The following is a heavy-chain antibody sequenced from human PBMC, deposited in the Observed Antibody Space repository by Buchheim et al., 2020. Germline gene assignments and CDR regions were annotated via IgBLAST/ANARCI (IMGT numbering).Heavy chain of an antibody. CDR2: IYSGGST. Sequence: EVQLVESGGGLVKPGGSLRLSCAASGFAVTSNYMSWVRQAPGKGLEWVSLIYSGGSTYYADSVKGRFTISRHNSKNTLYLQMNSLRAEDTAVYYCAREKDGSLGDRQFDYWGQGTL. V-gene: IGHV3-53*04. CDR3: AREKDGSLGDRQFDY. D-gene: IGHD5-24*01. CDR1: GFAVTSNY. J-gene: IGHJ4*02.